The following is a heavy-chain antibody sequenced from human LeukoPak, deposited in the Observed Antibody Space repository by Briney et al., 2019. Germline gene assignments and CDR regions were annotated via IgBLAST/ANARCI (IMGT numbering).Heavy chain of an antibody. Sequence: SETLSLTCTVSGGSISSSSYYWGWIRQPPGKGLEWIGSIYYSGSTYYNPSLKSRVTISVDTSKNQFSLKLSSVTAADTAVYYCARDVGYSSSWSYYYYMDVWGKGTTVTVSS. CDR3: ARDVGYSSSWSYYYYMDV. D-gene: IGHD6-13*01. CDR2: IYYSGST. V-gene: IGHV4-39*07. CDR1: GGSISSSSYY. J-gene: IGHJ6*03.